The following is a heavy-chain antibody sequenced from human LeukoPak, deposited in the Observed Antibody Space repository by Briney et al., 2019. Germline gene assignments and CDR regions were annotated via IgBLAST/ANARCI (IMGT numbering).Heavy chain of an antibody. Sequence: GGSLRLSCAASGFTFSFYTMNWVRQAPGKGLEWVSYVSSTSISLSYADSVKGRFTISRDNTKNSLYLQMSSPRAEDTAVYYCVRDDDRPDNGLDYWGQGTLVTVSS. D-gene: IGHD3-22*01. CDR1: GFTFSFYT. V-gene: IGHV3-48*04. CDR2: VSSTSISL. J-gene: IGHJ4*02. CDR3: VRDDDRPDNGLDY.